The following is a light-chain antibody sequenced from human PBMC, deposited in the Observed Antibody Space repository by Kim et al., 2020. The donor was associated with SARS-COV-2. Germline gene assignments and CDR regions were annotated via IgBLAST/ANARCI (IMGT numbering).Light chain of an antibody. V-gene: IGKV3-15*01. CDR3: QQYNNWPPLT. CDR1: THVGRN. J-gene: IGKJ3*01. Sequence: SQGECTTLSCRARTHVGRNLAWYQQNPGQAPRLVIYGASTRATGVPARFSGSGYGTEFTLTISSLQSEDFAVYSCQQYNNWPPLTFGPGTRVDIK. CDR2: GAS.